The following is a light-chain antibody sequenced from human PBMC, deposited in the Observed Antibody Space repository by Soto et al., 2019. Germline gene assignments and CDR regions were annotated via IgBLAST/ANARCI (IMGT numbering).Light chain of an antibody. V-gene: IGLV3-21*04. J-gene: IGLJ3*02. CDR2: YDS. CDR3: QVWDGSSDQQV. Sequence: SYELTQPPSVSVAPGKTATITCGGNNIGSESVHWYQQKPGQAPVLVIYYDSARHSGIPERFSGSNSGNTATLSITRVEAVDEADYFCQVWDGSSDQQVFGGGTKLTVL. CDR1: NIGSES.